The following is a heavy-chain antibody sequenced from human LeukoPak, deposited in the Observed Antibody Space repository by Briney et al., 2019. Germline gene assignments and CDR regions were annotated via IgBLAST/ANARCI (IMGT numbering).Heavy chain of an antibody. V-gene: IGHV3-23*01. J-gene: IGHJ4*02. CDR1: GFTFSSYA. Sequence: PGGSLRLSCAASGFTFSSYAMSWVRQAPGKGLEWVSYISSSGSTIYYADSVKGRFTISRDNSKNTLYLQMNSLRAEDTAVYYCANGPTVAGNFDYWGQGTLVTVSS. CDR3: ANGPTVAGNFDY. D-gene: IGHD6-19*01. CDR2: ISSSGSTI.